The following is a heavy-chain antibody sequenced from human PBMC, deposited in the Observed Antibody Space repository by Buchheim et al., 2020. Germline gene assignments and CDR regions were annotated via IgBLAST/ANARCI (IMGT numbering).Heavy chain of an antibody. CDR1: GGSISSHY. V-gene: IGHV4-59*11. Sequence: QVQLQESGPGLVKPSETLSLTCTVSGGSISSHYWSWIRQPPGKGLEWIGYIYHSGSTNYNPSLKSRVTISVDPSKNHFPLNLSSVTAADTAVYYCAYSSGWDAEYFQHWGQGTL. CDR2: IYHSGST. J-gene: IGHJ1*01. CDR3: AYSSGWDAEYFQH. D-gene: IGHD6-19*01.